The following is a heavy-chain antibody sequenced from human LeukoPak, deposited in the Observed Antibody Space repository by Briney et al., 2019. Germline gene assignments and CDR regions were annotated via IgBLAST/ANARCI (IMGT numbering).Heavy chain of an antibody. CDR1: GYTFTSYG. CDR3: ARVVVVAATEAPYYFDY. V-gene: IGHV1-18*04. D-gene: IGHD2-15*01. J-gene: IGHJ4*02. Sequence: ASVKVSCKASGYTFTSYGINWVRQAPGQGLEWMGWITPYNGNTNYAQKLQGRVTMTTDTSTNTAYMELRSLASDDTAVYYWARVVVVAATEAPYYFDYWGQGALVSVSS. CDR2: ITPYNGNT.